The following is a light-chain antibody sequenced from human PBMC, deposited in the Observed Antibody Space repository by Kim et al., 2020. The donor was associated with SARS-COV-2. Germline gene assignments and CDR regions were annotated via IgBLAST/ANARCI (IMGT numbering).Light chain of an antibody. CDR2: ASS. CDR1: QTIAAY. Sequence: DIHMTQSPSSLSASLGDTVTITCRSSQTIAAYLNWYQQRPGKPPKLLIFASSSLQNGVPSMFSGSGSETDFTLTITSLQPDDFATYYCQQTYRIPLTFGQGTRLEIK. J-gene: IGKJ5*01. CDR3: QQTYRIPLT. V-gene: IGKV1-39*01.